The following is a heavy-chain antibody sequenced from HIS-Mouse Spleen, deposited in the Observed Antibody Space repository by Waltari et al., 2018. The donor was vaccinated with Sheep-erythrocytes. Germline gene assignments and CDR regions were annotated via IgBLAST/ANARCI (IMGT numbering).Heavy chain of an antibody. V-gene: IGHV3-30-3*01. D-gene: IGHD3-22*01. J-gene: IGHJ4*02. CDR1: AFPFRSYA. CDR3: ARASSGFDY. Sequence: QVQLVESGGGVVQPGRYRRLSCAASAFPFRSYAMNWVRQAPGKGLEWVAVISYDGSNKYYADSVKGRFTIYRDNSKNTLYLQMNSLRAEDTAVYYCARASSGFDYWSQGTLVTVSS. CDR2: ISYDGSNK.